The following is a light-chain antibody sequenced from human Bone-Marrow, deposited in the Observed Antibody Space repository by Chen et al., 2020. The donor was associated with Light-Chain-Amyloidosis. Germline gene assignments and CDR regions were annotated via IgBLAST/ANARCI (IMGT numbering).Light chain of an antibody. CDR3: QVWDRSSDRPV. CDR2: DDS. CDR1: NIGSTS. J-gene: IGLJ3*02. V-gene: IGLV3-21*02. Sequence: SYVLTQPSSVPVAPGQTATIACGGNNIGSTSVHWYQQTPGQAPLLVVYDDSDRPSGIPERLSGSDSGNTATLTISRVEAGDEADYYCQVWDRSSDRPVFGGGTKLTGL.